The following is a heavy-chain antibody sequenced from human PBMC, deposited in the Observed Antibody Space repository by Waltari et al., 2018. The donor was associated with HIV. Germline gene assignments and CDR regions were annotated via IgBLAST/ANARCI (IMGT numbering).Heavy chain of an antibody. CDR2: IYHSGRT. V-gene: IGHV4-4*02. D-gene: IGHD2-15*01. Sequence: QVQLQESGPGLVKPSGTLSLTCAVSGGSITSRNWWSWVRQPPGKGLEWIGEIYHSGRTNYNPSVKSRVTISLDKSKNQFSLKLSSVTAADTALYYCAGSRSSGASVYYGMDVWGQGTTVTVSS. CDR3: AGSRSSGASVYYGMDV. CDR1: GGSITSRNW. J-gene: IGHJ6*02.